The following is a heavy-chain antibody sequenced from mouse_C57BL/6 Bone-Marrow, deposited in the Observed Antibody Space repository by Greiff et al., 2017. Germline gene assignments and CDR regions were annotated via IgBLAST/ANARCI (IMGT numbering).Heavy chain of an antibody. V-gene: IGHV1-64*01. CDR1: GYTFTSYW. D-gene: IGHD1-1*01. CDR2: IHPNSGST. J-gene: IGHJ1*03. Sequence: QVQLQQPGAELVKPGASVKLSCKASGYTFTSYWMHWVKQRPGQGLAWIGMIHPNSGSTNYNEKFKSKATLTVDKSSSTAYLQLSSLTSEDSAVYYCARSAHLYYDGSSYYWYFDVWGTGTTVTVSA. CDR3: ARSAHLYYDGSSYYWYFDV.